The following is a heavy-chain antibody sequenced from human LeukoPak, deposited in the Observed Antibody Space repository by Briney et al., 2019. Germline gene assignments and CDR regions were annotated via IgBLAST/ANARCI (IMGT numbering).Heavy chain of an antibody. CDR2: ISGDGGTT. CDR1: GFTFSNYA. D-gene: IGHD2-2*02. CDR3: AKGGNCSGTGCYTSWFDP. V-gene: IGHV3-23*01. J-gene: IGHJ5*02. Sequence: GGSLRLSCAASGFTFSNYAMSWVGRAPGKGLEWVLSISGDGGTTYYADSVKGRFTISRDNSKNTLYLQMSSLRVEDSAVYYCAKGGNCSGTGCYTSWFDPWGQGTLVTVSS.